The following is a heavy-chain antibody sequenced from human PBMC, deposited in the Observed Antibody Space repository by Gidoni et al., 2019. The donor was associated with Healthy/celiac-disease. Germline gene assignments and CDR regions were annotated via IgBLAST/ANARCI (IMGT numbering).Heavy chain of an antibody. Sequence: QVQLQESGPGLVKPSGTLSLTCAVPGGSISSSNWWSWVRQPPGKGLEWIGEIYHSGSTNYNPSLKSRVTISVDKSKNQFSLKLSSVSAADTAVYYCARVRGYCSSTSCQAGGAFDIWGQGTMVTVSS. V-gene: IGHV4-4*02. J-gene: IGHJ3*02. CDR1: GGSISSSNW. CDR3: ARVRGYCSSTSCQAGGAFDI. CDR2: IYHSGST. D-gene: IGHD2-2*01.